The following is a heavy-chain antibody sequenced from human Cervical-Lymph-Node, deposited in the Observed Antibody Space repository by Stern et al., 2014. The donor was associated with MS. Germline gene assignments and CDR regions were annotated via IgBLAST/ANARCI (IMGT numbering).Heavy chain of an antibody. CDR3: THSLHGDYYDAFDT. D-gene: IGHD4-17*01. CDR1: GFALRNSGVS. Sequence: QVTLRESGPTLVKATQPLTLTCTFSGFALRNSGVSVAWIRQPPGKALEGLAVIYWDDEKRYSPSLKSRLSITKDASESQVVLTMTNMDPVDTATYYCTHSLHGDYYDAFDTWGQGTMVTVSS. J-gene: IGHJ3*02. V-gene: IGHV2-5*02. CDR2: IYWDDEK.